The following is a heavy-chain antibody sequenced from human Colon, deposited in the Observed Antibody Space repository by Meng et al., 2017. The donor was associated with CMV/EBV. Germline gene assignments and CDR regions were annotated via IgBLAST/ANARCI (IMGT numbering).Heavy chain of an antibody. Sequence: GESLKISCAASEFSFSSFQMNWVRQAPGKGLEWVSSISSSSSYIYYADSVKGRFTISRDNAKNSLYLQMNSLRAEDTAVYYCARVPVGATTPPVDYWGQGTLVTVSS. CDR3: ARVPVGATTPPVDY. J-gene: IGHJ4*02. CDR2: ISSSSSYI. D-gene: IGHD1-26*01. V-gene: IGHV3-21*01. CDR1: EFSFSSFQ.